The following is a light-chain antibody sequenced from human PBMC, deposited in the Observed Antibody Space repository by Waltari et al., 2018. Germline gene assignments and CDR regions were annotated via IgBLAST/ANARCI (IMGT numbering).Light chain of an antibody. J-gene: IGLJ2*01. Sequence: QSVLTQPPSVSGAPGQRVIISCTGSSSNLGAGYDVHWYQQLPGPAPKLLIYDNFNRPSGVPDRFSGSKSGTSASLAITGLQAEDEADYFCQSFDISLSGHVVFGGGTKLTVL. V-gene: IGLV1-40*01. CDR3: QSFDISLSGHVV. CDR1: SSNLGAGYD. CDR2: DNF.